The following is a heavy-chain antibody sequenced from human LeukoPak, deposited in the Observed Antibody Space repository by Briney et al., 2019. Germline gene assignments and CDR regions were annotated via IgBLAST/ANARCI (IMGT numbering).Heavy chain of an antibody. V-gene: IGHV3-48*03. Sequence: GGSLRLSCAASGFIFSSYEMTWFRQAPEKGLEWVSYISSSGTIIYYADSVKGRFTISRDNAKNSLYLQLNSLRADDTAVYYCARHTSSWRPPFDYWGQGTLVTVSS. J-gene: IGHJ4*02. CDR1: GFIFSSYE. CDR2: ISSSGTII. CDR3: ARHTSSWRPPFDY. D-gene: IGHD6-13*01.